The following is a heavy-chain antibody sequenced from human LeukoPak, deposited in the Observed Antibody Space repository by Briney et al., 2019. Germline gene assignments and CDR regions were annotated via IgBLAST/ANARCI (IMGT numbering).Heavy chain of an antibody. CDR3: ARQYSNYVSNWFDP. CDR2: INHSGST. J-gene: IGHJ5*02. D-gene: IGHD4-11*01. Sequence: PSETLSLTCAVYGGSFSGYYWSWIRQPPGKGLEWIGEINHSGSTNYNPSLKSRVTISVDTSKNQFSLKLSSVTAADTAVYYCARQYSNYVSNWFDPWGQGTLITVSS. CDR1: GGSFSGYY. V-gene: IGHV4-34*01.